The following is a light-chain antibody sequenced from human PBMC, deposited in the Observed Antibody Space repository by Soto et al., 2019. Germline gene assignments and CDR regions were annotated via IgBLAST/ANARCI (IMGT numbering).Light chain of an antibody. CDR3: QQYNSYPYT. Sequence: DIQMTQSPSTLSASVGDRVTITCRASQSISSWLAWYQQKPGKAPKLLIYDASSLESGVPSRFSSSGSGTEFTLTISSLQPDDFANYYCQQYNSYPYTFGQGTKLEIK. J-gene: IGKJ2*01. CDR2: DAS. V-gene: IGKV1-5*01. CDR1: QSISSW.